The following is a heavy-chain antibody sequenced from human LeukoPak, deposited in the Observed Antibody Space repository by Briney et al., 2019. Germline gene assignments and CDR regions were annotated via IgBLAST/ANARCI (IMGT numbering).Heavy chain of an antibody. CDR3: ARVDTAMVHFDY. CDR1: GYTFTGYY. J-gene: IGHJ4*02. D-gene: IGHD5-18*01. CDR2: INPNSGGT. V-gene: IGHV1-2*02. Sequence: ASVKVSCKASGYTFTGYYMHWVRQAPGQGLEWMGWINPNSGGTNYAQKFQGRVTISVDTSKNQFSLKLSSVTAADTAVYYCARVDTAMVHFDYWGQGTLVTVSS.